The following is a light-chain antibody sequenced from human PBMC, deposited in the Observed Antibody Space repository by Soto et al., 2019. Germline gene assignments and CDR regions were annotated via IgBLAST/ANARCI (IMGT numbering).Light chain of an antibody. Sequence: QSVLTQPPSASGTPGQRVTIYCSGSSSNIGSNPVHWYQQVPGTAPKLLIHNNNQRPSGVPARFSGSKSGTSASLAISGLQAEDEADYYCAAWDDSLNGALFGAGTKLTVL. V-gene: IGLV1-44*01. CDR3: AAWDDSLNGAL. CDR1: SSNIGSNP. CDR2: NNN. J-gene: IGLJ2*01.